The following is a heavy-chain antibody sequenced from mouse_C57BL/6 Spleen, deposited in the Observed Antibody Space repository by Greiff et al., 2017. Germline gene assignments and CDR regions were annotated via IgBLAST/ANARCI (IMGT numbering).Heavy chain of an antibody. CDR1: GYSFTDYN. CDR3: ARGIDYYGSSYEGVWFAY. D-gene: IGHD1-1*01. V-gene: IGHV1-39*01. CDR2: INPNYGTT. J-gene: IGHJ3*01. Sequence: EVQVVESGPELVKPGASVKISCKASGYSFTDYNMNWVKQSNGKSLEWIGVINPNYGTTSYNQKFKGKATLTVDQSSSTAYMQLNSLTSEDSAVYYCARGIDYYGSSYEGVWFAYWGQGTLVTVSA.